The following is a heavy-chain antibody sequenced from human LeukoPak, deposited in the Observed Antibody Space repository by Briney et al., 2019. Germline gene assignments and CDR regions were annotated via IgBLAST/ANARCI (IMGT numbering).Heavy chain of an antibody. J-gene: IGHJ4*02. CDR3: SRSLDY. CDR2: INQDRSDK. CDR1: GFTFSNYW. V-gene: IGHV3-7*01. Sequence: GGSLRLSCVSSGFTFSNYWMDWVRQAPGEGLEWVANINQDRSDKYSVDSVKGRFTISRDNAKNSLYLQMVSLRADDTAVYYCSRSLDYWGQGALVTVSS.